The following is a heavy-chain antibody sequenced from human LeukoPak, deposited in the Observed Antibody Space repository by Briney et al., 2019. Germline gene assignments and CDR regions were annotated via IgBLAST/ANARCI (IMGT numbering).Heavy chain of an antibody. J-gene: IGHJ4*02. Sequence: GESLRISCKGSAYSFTSYWISWVRQMPGKGLEWMGRIDPSDSYTNYSPPFQGRVTISAGKSISTAYLQWASLKASDTAMYYCASLEMATDYWGQGTLVTVSS. CDR1: AYSFTSYW. CDR3: ASLEMATDY. V-gene: IGHV5-10-1*01. D-gene: IGHD5-24*01. CDR2: IDPSDSYT.